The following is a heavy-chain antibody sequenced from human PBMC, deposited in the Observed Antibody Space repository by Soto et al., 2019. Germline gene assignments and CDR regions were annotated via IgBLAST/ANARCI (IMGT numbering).Heavy chain of an antibody. CDR3: AKRTLTSCYPIDY. CDR2: ISGSGGST. Sequence: EVQLLESGGGLVQPGGSLRLSCAASGFTFSNYAMTWVRQAPRKGLEWVSVISGSGGSTYYADSVKGRFTISRDNSKNTLYLQTNSLIAEDTAVYFCAKRTLTSCYPIDYWGQGALVTVSS. J-gene: IGHJ4*02. CDR1: GFTFSNYA. D-gene: IGHD2-2*01. V-gene: IGHV3-23*01.